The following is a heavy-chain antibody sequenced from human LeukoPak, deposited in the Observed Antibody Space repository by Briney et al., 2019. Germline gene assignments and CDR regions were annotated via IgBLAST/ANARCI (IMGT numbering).Heavy chain of an antibody. CDR1: GFTFSSYA. CDR3: AKGIAAAGPYFDY. Sequence: GGSLGLSCAASGFTFSSYAMSWVRQAPGKGLEWVSAISGGGSSTYYADSVKGRFTISRDNSKNTLYLQMNSLRAEDTAIYYCAKGIAAAGPYFDYWGQGTLVTVSS. J-gene: IGHJ4*02. V-gene: IGHV3-23*01. CDR2: ISGGGSST. D-gene: IGHD6-13*01.